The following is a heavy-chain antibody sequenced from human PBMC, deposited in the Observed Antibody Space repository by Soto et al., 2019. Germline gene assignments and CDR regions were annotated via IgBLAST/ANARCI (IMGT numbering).Heavy chain of an antibody. D-gene: IGHD1-26*01. V-gene: IGHV1-8*01. CDR3: ARGVSAGVDY. CDR2: MEPSTGRT. J-gene: IGHJ4*02. Sequence: QVQLVQSGAEVREPGASVKVSCKASGYSFXSLDINWVRQTXGQGLEWMGWMEPSTGRTGYAQKFQGRVTMTRDTSINTAYMELTTLTSDDTAFYYCARGVSAGVDYWGQGTLVIVSS. CDR1: GYSFXSLD.